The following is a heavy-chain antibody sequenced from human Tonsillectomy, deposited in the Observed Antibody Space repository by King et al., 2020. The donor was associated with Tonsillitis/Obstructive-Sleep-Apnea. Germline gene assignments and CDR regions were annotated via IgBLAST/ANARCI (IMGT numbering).Heavy chain of an antibody. D-gene: IGHD4-11*01. V-gene: IGHV4-34*01. CDR2: INHSGST. CDR3: ARGPPLDYSNYIIDY. J-gene: IGHJ4*02. Sequence: VQLQQWGAGLLKPSETLSLTCAVYGGSFSGYYWSWIRQPPGKGLELIGEINHSGSTNYNPSLKSRVTISVDTSMNQFSLRLSSVTAADTAVYYCARGPPLDYSNYIIDYWGQGTLVTVSS. CDR1: GGSFSGYY.